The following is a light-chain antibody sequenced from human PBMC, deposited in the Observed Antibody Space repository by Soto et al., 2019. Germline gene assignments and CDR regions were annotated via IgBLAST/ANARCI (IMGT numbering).Light chain of an antibody. Sequence: EIVLTQSTGTLSLSPGERATLSCRASQSVSSSYLAWYQQKPGQAPRLLIYGATSRATGIPDRFSGSGSGTDFTLTISRLEPEDFAVYYCQQYGSSPFTFCPGTKVEIK. CDR2: GAT. J-gene: IGKJ3*01. CDR3: QQYGSSPFT. CDR1: QSVSSSY. V-gene: IGKV3-20*01.